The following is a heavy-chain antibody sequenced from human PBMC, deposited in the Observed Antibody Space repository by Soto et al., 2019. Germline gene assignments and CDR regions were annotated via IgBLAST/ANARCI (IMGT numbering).Heavy chain of an antibody. D-gene: IGHD1-26*01. CDR3: ARVISYGYFDY. V-gene: IGHV4-31*03. Sequence: LCLTCSLSGVCVGGGVVYGSWVRQHPGKGLEWIGYIYYSGSTYYNPSLKSRVTISVDTSKNQFSLKLSSVTAADTAVYYCARVISYGYFDYWGQGTLVTVSS. J-gene: IGHJ4*02. CDR1: GVCVGGGVVY. CDR2: IYYSGST.